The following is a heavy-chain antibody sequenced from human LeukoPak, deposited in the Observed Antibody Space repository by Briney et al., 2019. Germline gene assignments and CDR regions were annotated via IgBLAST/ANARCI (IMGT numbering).Heavy chain of an antibody. CDR2: ISAYNGNT. V-gene: IGHV1-18*04. J-gene: IGHJ5*02. D-gene: IGHD2-21*02. Sequence: ASVKVSCKASGYTFTGYYMHWVRQAPGQGLEWMGWISAYNGNTNYAQKLQGRVTMTTDTSTSTAYMELRSLRSDDTAVYYCARGPKFMVVTAIWFDPWGQGTLVTVSS. CDR3: ARGPKFMVVTAIWFDP. CDR1: GYTFTGYY.